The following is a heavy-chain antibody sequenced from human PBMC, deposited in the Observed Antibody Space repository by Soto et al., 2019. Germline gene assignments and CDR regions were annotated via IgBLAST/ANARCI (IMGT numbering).Heavy chain of an antibody. J-gene: IGHJ5*02. CDR2: IDGSGGIT. CDR3: VKNSGWFNT. D-gene: IGHD3-10*01. V-gene: IGHV3-23*01. CDR1: GFTFGTTD. Sequence: QLLQSGGGLVQPGGSLTLSCAASGFTFGTTDMSWVRQAPGEGLEWVSTIDGSGGITYYADSVKGRFTISRDNSRNTVYLQMNSLRGDDTALHYCVKNSGWFNTWGQGALVTVSS.